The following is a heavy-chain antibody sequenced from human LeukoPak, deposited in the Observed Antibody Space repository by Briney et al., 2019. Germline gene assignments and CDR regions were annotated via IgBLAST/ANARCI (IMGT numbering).Heavy chain of an antibody. CDR2: INSGGTNI. J-gene: IGHJ4*02. Sequence: PGGSLRLSCAASGFTFSSYAMNWVRQAPGKGPEWVSYINSGGTNIYYGDPVKGRFTISRDNTKNSVYLQMNSLRAEDTAVYYCTRGVHTVVVTAPFDFWGQGTLVTVSS. V-gene: IGHV3-48*03. CDR3: TRGVHTVVVTAPFDF. D-gene: IGHD2-21*02. CDR1: GFTFSSYA.